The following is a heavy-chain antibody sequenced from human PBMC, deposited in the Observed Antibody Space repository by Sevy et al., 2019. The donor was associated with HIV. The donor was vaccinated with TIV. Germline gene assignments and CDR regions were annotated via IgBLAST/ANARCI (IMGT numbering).Heavy chain of an antibody. CDR2: IKEDGSAK. D-gene: IGHD1-26*01. CDR3: AGDSPGYGGYSY. V-gene: IGHV3-7*01. J-gene: IGHJ4*01. Sequence: GGSLRLSCAASRLTFKTYWMSWVRQAPGKGLEWVGNIKEDGSAKYYADSVRGRFTISRDNAKNSLYLQMSSLRVEDTAVYYCAGDSPGYGGYSYWGQGTLVTVSS. CDR1: RLTFKTYW.